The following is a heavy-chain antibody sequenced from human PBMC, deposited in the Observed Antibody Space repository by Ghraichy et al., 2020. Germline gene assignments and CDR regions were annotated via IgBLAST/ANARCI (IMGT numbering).Heavy chain of an antibody. V-gene: IGHV4-39*01. CDR3: ASVGVVVINVPFDY. D-gene: IGHD3-22*01. CDR1: GGSISSSSYY. CDR2: IYYSGST. J-gene: IGHJ4*02. Sequence: SETLSLTCTVSGGSISSSSYYWGWIRQPPGKGLEWIGSIYYSGSTYYNPSLKSRVTISVDTSKNQFSLKLSSVTAADTAVYYCASVGVVVINVPFDYWGQGTLVTVSS.